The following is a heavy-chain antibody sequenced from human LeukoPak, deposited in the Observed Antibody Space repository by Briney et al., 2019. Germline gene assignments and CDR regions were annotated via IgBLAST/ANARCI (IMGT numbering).Heavy chain of an antibody. CDR2: IIPILNIA. CDR1: GGTFNRHA. Sequence: SVKVSCKASGGTFNRHAFSWVRRAPGQGLEWMGRIIPILNIANSAQKFQDRVTITADKSTSTAYMELSSLRSEDTAVYYCARESLSGGIAAADPFDYWGQGTLVTVSS. D-gene: IGHD6-13*01. CDR3: ARESLSGGIAAADPFDY. V-gene: IGHV1-69*04. J-gene: IGHJ4*02.